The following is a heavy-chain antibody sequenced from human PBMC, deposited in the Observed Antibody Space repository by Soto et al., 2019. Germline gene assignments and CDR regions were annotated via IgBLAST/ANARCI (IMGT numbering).Heavy chain of an antibody. V-gene: IGHV4-34*01. J-gene: IGHJ5*02. D-gene: IGHD6-13*01. CDR3: ARVLIAADCTQDCFDA. Sequence: LSLTCAVYGGSFSGYYWGWIRQPRGNGLQWIGEINHSGSTNYNPSLKSRVTISVDTSKNQLSLKLSSLTAADTAVYYCARVLIAADCTQDCFDAWGQGTLVTVSS. CDR2: INHSGST. CDR1: GGSFSGYY.